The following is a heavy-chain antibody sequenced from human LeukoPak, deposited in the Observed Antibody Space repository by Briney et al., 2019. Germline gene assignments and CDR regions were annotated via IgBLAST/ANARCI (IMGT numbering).Heavy chain of an antibody. V-gene: IGHV1-69*06. Sequence: SVKVSCKASGCTFTSYSISWVRQAPGQGLEWMGVIIPIFGTANYAQKFQGRVTMTEDTSTDTAYMELSSLRSEDTAVYYCATVDRYDSSGYYYFDYWGQGTLVTVSS. CDR2: IIPIFGTA. CDR3: ATVDRYDSSGYYYFDY. D-gene: IGHD3-22*01. J-gene: IGHJ4*02. CDR1: GCTFTSYS.